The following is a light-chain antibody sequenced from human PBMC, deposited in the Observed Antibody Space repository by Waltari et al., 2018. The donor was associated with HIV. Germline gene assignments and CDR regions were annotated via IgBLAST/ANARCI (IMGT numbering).Light chain of an antibody. Sequence: IQMPQSPSSLSAPVGHRVTITCRPSQAMGNSLAWYQQRPGKVPQLLIYAASTLQSGVPSRFSGFGSGTNFTLAIASFQPEDVATYFCQKYNNAPRTFGQGTKVEI. CDR2: AAS. CDR3: QKYNNAPRT. J-gene: IGKJ1*01. V-gene: IGKV1-27*01. CDR1: QAMGNS.